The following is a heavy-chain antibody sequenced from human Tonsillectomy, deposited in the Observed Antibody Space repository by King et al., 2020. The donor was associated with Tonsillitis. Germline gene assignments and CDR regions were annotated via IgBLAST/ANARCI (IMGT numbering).Heavy chain of an antibody. Sequence: VQLVESGGGAVQPGGSLKLSCGTSGFIFSGYDMHWVRQAPGKGLEWVAFIRYDGSNRYYADSVKGRFTISRDNSKNTLYLHMNSLRAEDTAVYYCAKGLVPRIGVDGTIGVPGMDVWGQGTTVTVSS. CDR1: GFIFSGYD. D-gene: IGHD6-13*01. J-gene: IGHJ6*02. CDR3: AKGLVPRIGVDGTIGVPGMDV. V-gene: IGHV3-30*02. CDR2: IRYDGSNR.